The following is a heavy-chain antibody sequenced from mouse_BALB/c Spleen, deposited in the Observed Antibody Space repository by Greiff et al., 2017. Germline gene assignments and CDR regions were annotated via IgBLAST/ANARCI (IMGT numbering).Heavy chain of an antibody. V-gene: IGHV1-67*01. CDR2: ISTYYGNT. J-gene: IGHJ4*01. Sequence: QVQLQQSGPELVRPGVSVKISCKGSSYTFTDYAMHWVKQSHAKSLEWIGVISTYYGNTNYNQKFKGKATMTADKSSSTAYMELARLTSEDSAVYYCARSGDGYYVDYAMDYWGQGTSVTVSS. CDR1: SYTFTDYA. D-gene: IGHD2-3*01. CDR3: ARSGDGYYVDYAMDY.